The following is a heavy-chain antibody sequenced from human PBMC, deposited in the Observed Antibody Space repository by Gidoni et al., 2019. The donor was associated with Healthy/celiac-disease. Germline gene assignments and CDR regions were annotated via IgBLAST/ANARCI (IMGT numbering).Heavy chain of an antibody. CDR3: AKPGATVTPLDYFDY. CDR1: GCTFICYA. D-gene: IGHD4-17*01. J-gene: IGHJ4*02. Sequence: EVPLLEYGGGLVQHGGSLRLSCAASGCTFICYAMSWVRQAPGQVLEWVSAISGSGGSTYYADSVKGQFTISRDNSKNTLYLQMNSLRAEDTAVYYCAKPGATVTPLDYFDYWGQVTLVTVSS. V-gene: IGHV3-23*01. CDR2: ISGSGGST.